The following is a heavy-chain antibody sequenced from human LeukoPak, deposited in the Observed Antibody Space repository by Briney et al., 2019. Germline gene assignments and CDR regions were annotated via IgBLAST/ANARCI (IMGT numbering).Heavy chain of an antibody. D-gene: IGHD2-2*01. CDR1: GFTLSSYG. Sequence: GRSLRLSCAASGFTLSSYGMHWVRQAPGKGLEWVAVIWYDGSNKYYADSVKGRFTISRDNSKNTLYLQMNSLRAEDTAVYYCARGVPAHAHAFDIWGQGTMVTVSS. CDR2: IWYDGSNK. V-gene: IGHV3-33*01. J-gene: IGHJ3*02. CDR3: ARGVPAHAHAFDI.